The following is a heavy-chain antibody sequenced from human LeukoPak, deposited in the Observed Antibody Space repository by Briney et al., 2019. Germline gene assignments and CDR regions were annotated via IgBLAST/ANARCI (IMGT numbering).Heavy chain of an antibody. J-gene: IGHJ4*02. V-gene: IGHV4-34*01. CDR1: GGSFSGYY. D-gene: IGHD3/OR15-3a*01. CDR2: INHSGST. Sequence: SETLSLTCAVYGGSFSGYYWSWIRQPPGKGLEWIGEINHSGSTNYNPSLKSRVTISVDTSKNQFSLKLSSVTAADTAVYYCARWTSDYWGQGTLVTVSS. CDR3: ARWTSDY.